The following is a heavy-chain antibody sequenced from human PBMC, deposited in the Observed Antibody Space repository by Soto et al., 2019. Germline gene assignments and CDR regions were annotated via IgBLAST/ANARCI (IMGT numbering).Heavy chain of an antibody. CDR2: ISGSGGST. CDR1: GFTFSSYA. CDR3: AKDGVGATLPYYFDY. D-gene: IGHD1-26*01. Sequence: GGSLRLSCAASGFTFSSYAMSWVRQAPGRGLEWVSAISGSGGSTYYADSVKGRFTISRDNSKNTLYLQMNGLRAEDTAVYYCAKDGVGATLPYYFDYWGQGTLVTVSS. J-gene: IGHJ4*02. V-gene: IGHV3-23*01.